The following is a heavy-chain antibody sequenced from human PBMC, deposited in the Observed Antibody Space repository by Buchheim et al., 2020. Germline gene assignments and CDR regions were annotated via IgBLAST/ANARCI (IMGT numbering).Heavy chain of an antibody. CDR2: IYYSGST. CDR3: ARGGGFLYYYYYGMDV. D-gene: IGHD3-3*01. J-gene: IGHJ6*02. CDR1: GGSISSYY. V-gene: IGHV4-59*06. Sequence: QVQLQESGPGLVKPSETLSLTCTVSGGSISSYYWSWIRQHPGKGLEWIGYIYYSGSTYYNPSLKSRVTISVDTSQKQFSLKLSSVTAADTAVYYCARGGGFLYYYYYGMDVWGQGTT.